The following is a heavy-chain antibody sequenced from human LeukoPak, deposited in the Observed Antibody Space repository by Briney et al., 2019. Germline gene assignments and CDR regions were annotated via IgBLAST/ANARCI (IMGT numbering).Heavy chain of an antibody. V-gene: IGHV3-23*01. CDR2: ISGSGGST. CDR1: GFTFSSYA. D-gene: IGHD2-2*02. Sequence: TGGSLRLSCAASGFTFSSYAMSWVRQAPGKGLEWVSAISGSGGSTYYADSVKGRFTISRDNSKNTLYLQMNSLRAEDTAVYYCAKDITITYCSSTSCYTPTLGAFDIWGQRTMVTVSS. J-gene: IGHJ3*02. CDR3: AKDITITYCSSTSCYTPTLGAFDI.